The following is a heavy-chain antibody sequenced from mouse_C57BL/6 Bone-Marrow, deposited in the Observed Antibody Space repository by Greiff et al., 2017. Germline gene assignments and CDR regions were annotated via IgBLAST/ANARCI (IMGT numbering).Heavy chain of an antibody. CDR1: GFTFSDYY. Sequence: EVQGVESGGGLVQPGGSLKLSCAASGFTFSDYYMYWVRQTPEKRLEWVAYISNGGGSTYYPDTVKGRFTISRDNAKNTLYLQMSRLKSEDTAMYYGARGGIYYYYGDFDYWGQGTTLTVSS. CDR2: ISNGGGST. CDR3: ARGGIYYYYGDFDY. V-gene: IGHV5-12*01. J-gene: IGHJ2*01. D-gene: IGHD2-4*01.